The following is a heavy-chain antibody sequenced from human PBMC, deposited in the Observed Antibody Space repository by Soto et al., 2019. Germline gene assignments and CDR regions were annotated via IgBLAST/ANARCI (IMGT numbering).Heavy chain of an antibody. CDR2: IKEDGSDK. CDR1: GFTFNTYW. V-gene: IGHV3-7*01. J-gene: IGHJ4*02. Sequence: EVQLVESGGDLVQPGGSLRLSCVASGFTFNTYWMSWVRQAPGKGLEWVANIKEDGSDKYYVDSVKGRFTISRDNAKNLLYLQRNSLGAGDTAMCYCARFTRGSSGDYWGQGTLVTVSS. D-gene: IGHD6-25*01. CDR3: ARFTRGSSGDY.